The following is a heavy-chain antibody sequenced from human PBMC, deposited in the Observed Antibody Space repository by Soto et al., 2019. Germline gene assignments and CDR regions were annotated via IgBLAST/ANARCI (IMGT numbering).Heavy chain of an antibody. CDR2: IYTSVTT. Sequence: SETLSLTCSVSGGSISSYYWTWIRQPAGKGLEWIGRIYTSVTTNYNPSLESRVTMSVDTSKNQFSLRLSSVTAADTAVYYCARGRGSTGTTYFFDYWGQGALVTVSS. J-gene: IGHJ4*02. D-gene: IGHD1-1*01. V-gene: IGHV4-4*07. CDR3: ARGRGSTGTTYFFDY. CDR1: GGSISSYY.